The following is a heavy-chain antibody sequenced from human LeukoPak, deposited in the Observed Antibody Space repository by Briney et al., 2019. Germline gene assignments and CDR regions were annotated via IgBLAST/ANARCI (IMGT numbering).Heavy chain of an antibody. CDR3: AKDFSGVYRLHWRYSDY. CDR2: ISDGGGVT. CDR1: GFTFRNYA. V-gene: IGHV3-23*01. Sequence: GGSLRLSCAAAGFTFRNYAMSWVRQAPGKGLEWVSVISDGGGVTYDADSVKGRFTIYRDNSNNMLYLQMNSLRAEDTAVYYCAKDFSGVYRLHWRYSDYWGQGALVTVSS. J-gene: IGHJ4*02. D-gene: IGHD5-18*01.